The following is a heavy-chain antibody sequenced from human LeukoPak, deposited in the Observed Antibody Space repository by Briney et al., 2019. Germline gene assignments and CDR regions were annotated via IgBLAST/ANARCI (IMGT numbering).Heavy chain of an antibody. D-gene: IGHD6-13*01. Sequence: GGSLRLSCAASGFTFSSYEMNWVRQAPGKGLEWVSAISGSGGSTYYADSVKGRFTISRDNSKNTLYLQMNSLRAEDTAVYYCAKDPYSSSWYSRDWFDPWGQGTLVTVSS. CDR2: ISGSGGST. V-gene: IGHV3-23*01. J-gene: IGHJ5*02. CDR1: GFTFSSYE. CDR3: AKDPYSSSWYSRDWFDP.